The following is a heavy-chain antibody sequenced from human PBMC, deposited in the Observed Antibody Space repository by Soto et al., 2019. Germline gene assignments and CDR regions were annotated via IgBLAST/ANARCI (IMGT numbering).Heavy chain of an antibody. CDR2: ISYDGSNK. CDR3: ARDQYTRGGRWGPMDV. D-gene: IGHD3-16*01. CDR1: GFTFSTYA. Sequence: QVQLVESGGGVVQPGRSLRLSCAPSGFTFSTYAMHWVRQAPGKGLEWVAVISYDGSNKYYADSVKGRFTISRDNPKNTLYLEMNSPRAEDTAVYYCARDQYTRGGRWGPMDVWGQGTTVTVSS. V-gene: IGHV3-30-3*01. J-gene: IGHJ6*02.